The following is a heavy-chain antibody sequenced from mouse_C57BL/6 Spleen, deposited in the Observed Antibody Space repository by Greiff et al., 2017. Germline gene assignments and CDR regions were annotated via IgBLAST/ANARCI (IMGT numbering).Heavy chain of an antibody. CDR3: ARYSSGYSCYAMDH. V-gene: IGHV1-76*01. D-gene: IGHD3-2*02. Sequence: QVQLQQSGPELVRPGASVKLSCTASGYSFTDYYINWVMQRPGQGLEWIARIYPGSGNTFYNQKFKGKATLTAEKSSSTAYMQLRSLPSADSAVYFCARYSSGYSCYAMDHWGQGTSVTVSS. CDR2: IYPGSGNT. CDR1: GYSFTDYY. J-gene: IGHJ4*01.